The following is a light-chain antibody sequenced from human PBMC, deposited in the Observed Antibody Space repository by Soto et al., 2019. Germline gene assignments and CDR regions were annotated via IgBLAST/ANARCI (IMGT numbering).Light chain of an antibody. CDR3: QQYGTPWWT. Sequence: EIVLTQSPGTLSLSPGERVTLSCRASQSVPANYLAWYQQKPGQAPRLLIYGASSRATGIPDRFSGSGSGTDFTLTVSRLDPEDFAVYYCQQYGTPWWTFGQGTKVDIK. CDR1: QSVPANY. V-gene: IGKV3-20*01. J-gene: IGKJ1*01. CDR2: GAS.